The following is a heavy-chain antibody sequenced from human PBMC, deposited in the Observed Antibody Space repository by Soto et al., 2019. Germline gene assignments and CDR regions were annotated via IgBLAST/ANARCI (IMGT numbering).Heavy chain of an antibody. D-gene: IGHD2-15*01. CDR2: IKQDGSEK. CDR3: ARDRNVVVPAAIPYVDV. V-gene: IGHV3-7*03. CDR1: GFNFNTYW. J-gene: IGHJ6*02. Sequence: VGSLRLSCAASGFNFNTYWMGWVCQAPGKGLEWVANIKQDGSEKYYGDSVRGRFTISRDNANNSLYLHMNSVRAEDTAVYFCARDRNVVVPAAIPYVDVWGQGTTVTVSS.